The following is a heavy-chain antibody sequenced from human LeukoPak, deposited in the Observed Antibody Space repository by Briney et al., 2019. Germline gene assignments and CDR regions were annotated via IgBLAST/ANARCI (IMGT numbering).Heavy chain of an antibody. J-gene: IGHJ4*02. D-gene: IGHD6-19*01. CDR1: GGSINSYY. V-gene: IGHV4-59*01. CDR2: IYYSGST. Sequence: TSETLSLTCTVSGGSINSYYWSWIRQPPGKGLEWVGYIYYSGSTSYKPSLKRRVTISVDTSKNQFSLKVSSVTAADTAVYYCASSRSSSGWSLIDYWGQGALVTVSS. CDR3: ASSRSSSGWSLIDY.